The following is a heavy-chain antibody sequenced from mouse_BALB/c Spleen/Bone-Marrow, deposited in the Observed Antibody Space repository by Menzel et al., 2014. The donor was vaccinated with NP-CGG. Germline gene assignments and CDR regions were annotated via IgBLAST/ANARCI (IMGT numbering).Heavy chain of an antibody. V-gene: IGHV14-3*02. Sequence: VHVKQSGAELVKPGASVKLSCTASGFNIKDTYLHWVKQRPEQGLDWIGRIDPAIFTKYDPKFQGKATITADTSSNTAYLHLSSLTSEGTAVYYCASYRYGWYFDVWGAGTTVTVSS. CDR2: IDPAIFT. CDR3: ASYRYGWYFDV. CDR1: GFNIKDTY. D-gene: IGHD2-14*01. J-gene: IGHJ1*01.